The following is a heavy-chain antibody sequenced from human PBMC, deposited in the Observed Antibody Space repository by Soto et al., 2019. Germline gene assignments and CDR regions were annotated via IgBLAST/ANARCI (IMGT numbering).Heavy chain of an antibody. V-gene: IGHV4-39*01. Sequence: XTLSLPSNVSGVSLITTRYYWGWIRQPPGKGLEWIGTVYFDGTTFYNPSLKSRIIISVDTSKNQFSLSLTYVTSADTAFYYCARHGYSWGQGTLGTVS. CDR3: ARHGYS. CDR1: GVSLITTRYY. CDR2: VYFDGTT. J-gene: IGHJ4*02.